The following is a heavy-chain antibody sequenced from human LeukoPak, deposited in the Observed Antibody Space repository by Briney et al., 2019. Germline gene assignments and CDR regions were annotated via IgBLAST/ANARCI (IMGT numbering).Heavy chain of an antibody. D-gene: IGHD3-22*01. CDR1: GFTFSSYE. J-gene: IGHJ6*02. CDR2: ISSSGSTI. CDR3: ARDSVWYDSSNGMDV. V-gene: IGHV3-48*03. Sequence: GGSLRPSCAASGFTFSSYEMNWVRQAPGKGLEWVSYISSSGSTIYYADSVKGRFTISRDNAKNSLYLQMNSLRAEDTAVYYCARDSVWYDSSNGMDVWGQGTTVTVSS.